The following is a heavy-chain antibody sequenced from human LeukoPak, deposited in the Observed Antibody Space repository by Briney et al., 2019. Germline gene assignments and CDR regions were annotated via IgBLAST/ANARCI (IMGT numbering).Heavy chain of an antibody. Sequence: GGSLRLSCAAPGFTFSSYWMHWVRQAPGKGLVWVSRINRDGSSTTYADSVKGRFTISRDNAKNTLYLQMNSLRAEDTAVYYCARGGVLSLDSWGQGTLVTVSS. CDR2: INRDGSST. V-gene: IGHV3-74*01. CDR1: GFTFSSYW. J-gene: IGHJ4*02. D-gene: IGHD2-8*02. CDR3: ARGGVLSLDS.